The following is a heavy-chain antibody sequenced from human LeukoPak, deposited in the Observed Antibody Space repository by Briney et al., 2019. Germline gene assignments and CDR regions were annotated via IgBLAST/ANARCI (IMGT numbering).Heavy chain of an antibody. Sequence: GGSLRLSCAASGFTFSRYWMSWVRQAPGKGLEWVANIKEDGGEKFHVDSVKGRFTISRDNAKKSLYLQMNGLRAEDTAVYFCARAKFDSSGYYYRGFDIWGQGTMVTVSS. CDR3: ARAKFDSSGYYYRGFDI. CDR2: IKEDGGEK. V-gene: IGHV3-7*04. D-gene: IGHD3-22*01. CDR1: GFTFSRYW. J-gene: IGHJ3*02.